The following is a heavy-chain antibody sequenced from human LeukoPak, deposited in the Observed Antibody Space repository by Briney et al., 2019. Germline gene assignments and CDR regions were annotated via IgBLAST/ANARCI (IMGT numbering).Heavy chain of an antibody. V-gene: IGHV3-30*04. Sequence: GGSLRLSCAASGFTFSTYAMHWVRQAPGKGLEWVAVISYDGSNIYYADSVKGRFTISRDNSKNTLYLQMNSLRAEDTAVYYCARDPWWSSGFDAFDIWGQGTMVTVSS. CDR2: ISYDGSNI. CDR3: ARDPWWSSGFDAFDI. D-gene: IGHD3-22*01. J-gene: IGHJ3*02. CDR1: GFTFSTYA.